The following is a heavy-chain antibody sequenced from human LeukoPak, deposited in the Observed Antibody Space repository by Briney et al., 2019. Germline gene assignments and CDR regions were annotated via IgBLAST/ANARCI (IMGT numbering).Heavy chain of an antibody. D-gene: IGHD3-22*01. V-gene: IGHV4-30-2*01. Sequence: SETLSLTCAVSGGSISSGGYSWSWIRQPPGKGLEWIGYIYHSGSTYYNPSLKSRVTISVDRSKNQFSLKLSSVTAADTAVYYCARGTQYYYDSSGYYSAGAFDIWGQGTMVTVSS. CDR2: IYHSGST. J-gene: IGHJ3*02. CDR3: ARGTQYYYDSSGYYSAGAFDI. CDR1: GGSISSGGYS.